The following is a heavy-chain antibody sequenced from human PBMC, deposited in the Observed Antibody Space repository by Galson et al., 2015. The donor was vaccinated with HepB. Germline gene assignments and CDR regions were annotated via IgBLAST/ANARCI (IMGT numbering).Heavy chain of an antibody. CDR2: ISYDGSNK. CDR3: AGGPVAGAPLNWFDP. D-gene: IGHD6-19*01. CDR1: GFTFSSYG. V-gene: IGHV3-30*03. J-gene: IGHJ5*02. Sequence: SLRLSCAASGFTFSSYGMHWVRQAPGKGLEWVAVISYDGSNKYYADSVKGRFTISRDNSKNTLYLQMNSLRAEDTAVYYCAGGPVAGAPLNWFDPWGQGTLVTVSS.